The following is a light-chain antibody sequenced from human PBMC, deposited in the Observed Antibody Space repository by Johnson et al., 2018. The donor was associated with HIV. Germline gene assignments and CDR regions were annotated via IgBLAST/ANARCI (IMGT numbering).Light chain of an antibody. J-gene: IGLJ1*01. CDR2: DNK. V-gene: IGLV1-51*01. CDR1: SCDIGNNY. CDR3: GRLDSRLSAGHV. Sequence: QSVLTQPPSVSAAPGQKVSISCSGNSCDIGNNYVSTHQQLPGTAPKLLIYDNKKRHSGIPDRISGSKSGTSATLGITGLQTGAEADYYCGRLDSRLSAGHVFGTGTKVTVL.